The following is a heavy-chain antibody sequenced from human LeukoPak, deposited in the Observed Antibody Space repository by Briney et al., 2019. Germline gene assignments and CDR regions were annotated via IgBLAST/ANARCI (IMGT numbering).Heavy chain of an antibody. Sequence: GGSLRLSCAASGSTFSRYWMHWVRQAPGKGLVWVSRINTDGSSTTYADSVKGRFTISRDNAKNTLFLQMNSPRAEDTALYYCARAGGGNLNFDYWGQGTLVTVSS. J-gene: IGHJ4*02. CDR1: GSTFSRYW. V-gene: IGHV3-74*01. CDR2: INTDGSST. D-gene: IGHD2-15*01. CDR3: ARAGGGNLNFDY.